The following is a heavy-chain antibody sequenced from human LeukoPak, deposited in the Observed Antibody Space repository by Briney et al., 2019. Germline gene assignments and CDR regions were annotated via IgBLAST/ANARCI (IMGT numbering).Heavy chain of an antibody. D-gene: IGHD1-26*01. CDR1: GFTFNNYA. CDR3: ARATGGSYYDADYYCGLDV. J-gene: IGHJ6*02. CDR2: IAFDGINN. Sequence: PGGSLRLSCAASGFTFNNYAMHWVRQAPGKGLEWVAIIAFDGINNFYTGSVKGRFTISRDNSKSTLYLQMNSLRPEDSAVYYCARATGGSYYDADYYCGLDVWGQGTTVTVS. V-gene: IGHV3-30*04.